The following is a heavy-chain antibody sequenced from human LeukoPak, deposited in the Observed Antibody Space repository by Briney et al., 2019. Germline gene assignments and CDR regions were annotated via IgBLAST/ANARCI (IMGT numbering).Heavy chain of an antibody. CDR2: ISGSGGST. Sequence: PGGSLRLSCAASGFTFSSYATSWVRQAPGKGLEWVSAISGSGGSTYYADSVKGRFTISRDNSKNTLYLQMNSLRAEDTAVYYCAKAGLRFLEWQIDYWGQGTLVTVSS. D-gene: IGHD3-3*01. CDR1: GFTFSSYA. CDR3: AKAGLRFLEWQIDY. J-gene: IGHJ4*02. V-gene: IGHV3-23*01.